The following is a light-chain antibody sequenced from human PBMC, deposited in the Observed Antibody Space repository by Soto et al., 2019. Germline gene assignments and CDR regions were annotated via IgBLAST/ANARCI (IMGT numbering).Light chain of an antibody. CDR2: AAS. Sequence: DIQMTQSPSSVSASVGDRVTITCRTSQGISSWLAWYQQKPGKAPRLLIYAASSLQSGIPSRFSDIGSGTDFTLTISSRQPEDFATYYCQPSNSFPLTCGEGTKVEIK. CDR3: QPSNSFPLT. V-gene: IGKV1-12*01. J-gene: IGKJ4*02. CDR1: QGISSW.